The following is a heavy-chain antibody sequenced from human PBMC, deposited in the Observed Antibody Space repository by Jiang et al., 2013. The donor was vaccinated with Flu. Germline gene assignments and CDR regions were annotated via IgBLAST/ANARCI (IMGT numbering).Heavy chain of an antibody. CDR3: ARSEKSSGPYLK. D-gene: IGHD3-22*01. J-gene: IGHJ4*02. CDR1: GGSFSGYY. V-gene: IGHV4-59*01. Sequence: LLKPSETLSLTCAVYGGSFSGYYWSWIRQPPGKGLEWIGYIYYSGSTNYNPSLKSRVTISVDTSKNQFSLKMSSVTAADTAVYYCARSEKSSGPYLKWGQGTLVTVSS. CDR2: IYYSGST.